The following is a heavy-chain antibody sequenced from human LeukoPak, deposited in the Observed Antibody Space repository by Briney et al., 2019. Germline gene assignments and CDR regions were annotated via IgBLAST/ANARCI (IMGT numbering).Heavy chain of an antibody. CDR2: IYHSGST. CDR1: GYSISSGYY. D-gene: IGHD5-24*01. J-gene: IGHJ4*02. V-gene: IGHV4-38-2*01. Sequence: PSETLSLTCAVSGYSISSGYYWGWIRQPPGKGLEWIGSIYHSGSTYYNPSLKSRVTISVDTSKNQFSLKLSSVTAADTAVYSCARRRDGYNYGFFDYWGQGTLVTVSS. CDR3: ARRRDGYNYGFFDY.